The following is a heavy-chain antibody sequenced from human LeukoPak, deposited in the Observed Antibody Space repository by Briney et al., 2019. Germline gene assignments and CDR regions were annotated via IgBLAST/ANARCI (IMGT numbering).Heavy chain of an antibody. Sequence: GGSLRLSCAASGFTFSDYYMSWIRQAPGKGLEWVSYISSSGSTIYYADSVKGRFTISRDNARNSLYLQMNSLRAEDTAVYYCARDSSWLQVPGGAFDIWGQGTMVTVSS. CDR3: ARDSSWLQVPGGAFDI. J-gene: IGHJ3*02. D-gene: IGHD6-13*01. CDR1: GFTFSDYY. CDR2: ISSSGSTI. V-gene: IGHV3-11*01.